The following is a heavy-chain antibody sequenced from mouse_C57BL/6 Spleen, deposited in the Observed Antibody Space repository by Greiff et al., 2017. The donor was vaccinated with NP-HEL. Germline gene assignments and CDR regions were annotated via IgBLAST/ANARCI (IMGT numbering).Heavy chain of an antibody. Sequence: VHVKQSGAELVKPGASVKLSCTASGFNIKDYYMHWVKQRTEQGLEWIVRIDPEDGETKYAPNFQGKATITADTSSNTAYLQLSSLTSEDTAVYYCARGTYWGQGTLVTVSA. CDR3: ARGTY. V-gene: IGHV14-2*01. J-gene: IGHJ3*01. CDR1: GFNIKDYY. CDR2: IDPEDGET.